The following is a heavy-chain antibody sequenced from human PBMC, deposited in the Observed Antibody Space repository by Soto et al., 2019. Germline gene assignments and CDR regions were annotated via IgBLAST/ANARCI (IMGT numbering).Heavy chain of an antibody. Sequence: SVKVSCKASGGTFSSYAISWVRQAPGQGLEWMGGIIPIFGTANYAQKFQGRVTITADESTSTAYMELSSLRSEDTAVYYCARAEYYDSSGYYERPYYYYGMDVWGQGTTVTVSS. V-gene: IGHV1-69*13. J-gene: IGHJ6*02. D-gene: IGHD3-22*01. CDR2: IIPIFGTA. CDR1: GGTFSSYA. CDR3: ARAEYYDSSGYYERPYYYYGMDV.